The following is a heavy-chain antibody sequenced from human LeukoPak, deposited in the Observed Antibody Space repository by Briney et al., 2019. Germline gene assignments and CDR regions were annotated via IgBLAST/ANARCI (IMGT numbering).Heavy chain of an antibody. CDR1: GYTFSSYG. D-gene: IGHD2-21*02. Sequence: VASVKVSCKASGYTFSSYGMNWVRQAPGQGLEWMGWINTNTGNPTYAQGLTGRFVFSLDTSVSTAYLQISSLKAEDTAVYYCATARAHWVVTANYYYGMDVWGQGTTVTVSS. CDR3: ATARAHWVVTANYYYGMDV. J-gene: IGHJ6*02. V-gene: IGHV7-4-1*02. CDR2: INTNTGNP.